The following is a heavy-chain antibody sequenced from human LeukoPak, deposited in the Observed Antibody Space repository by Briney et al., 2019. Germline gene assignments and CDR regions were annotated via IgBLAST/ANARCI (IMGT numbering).Heavy chain of an antibody. CDR2: INPNSGDT. CDR1: GYTFTTYY. Sequence: ASVKVSCKASGYTFTTYYIHWVRQAPGQGLEWMGWINPNSGDTNYAQKFQGRVTMTRDTSISTTYMELSRLRSDDTAVYYCARAINSWLLLDLDYWGQGTLVTVSS. D-gene: IGHD3-22*01. CDR3: ARAINSWLLLDLDY. V-gene: IGHV1-2*02. J-gene: IGHJ4*02.